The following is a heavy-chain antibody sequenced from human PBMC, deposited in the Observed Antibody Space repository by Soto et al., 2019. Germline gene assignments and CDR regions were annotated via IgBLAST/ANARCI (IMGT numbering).Heavy chain of an antibody. CDR3: ARDQGIVLMKFGGMDV. CDR1: GFTFSSYA. CDR2: ISYDGSNK. D-gene: IGHD2-8*01. Sequence: PGGSLRLSCAASGFTFSSYAMHWVRQAPGKGLEWVAVISYDGSNKYYADSVKGRFTISRDNSKNTLYLQMNSLRAEDTAVYYCARDQGIVLMKFGGMDVWGQGTTVTVSS. V-gene: IGHV3-30-3*01. J-gene: IGHJ6*02.